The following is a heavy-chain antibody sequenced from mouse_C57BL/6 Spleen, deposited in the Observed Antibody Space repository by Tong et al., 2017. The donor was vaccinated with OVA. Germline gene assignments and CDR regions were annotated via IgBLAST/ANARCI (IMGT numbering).Heavy chain of an antibody. CDR1: GYTFTSYW. J-gene: IGHJ2*01. CDR3: TRDYGSPYYCDY. V-gene: IGHV1-5*01. Sequence: EVQLQQSGTVLARPGTSVKMSCKASGYTFTSYWMHWVKQRPGQGLEWIGAIYPGNSDTSYNQKFKGKAKLTAVTSASTAYRELSSLTNEDYAVYYCTRDYGSPYYCDYWGKGTTLTVSS. D-gene: IGHD1-1*01. CDR2: IYPGNSDT.